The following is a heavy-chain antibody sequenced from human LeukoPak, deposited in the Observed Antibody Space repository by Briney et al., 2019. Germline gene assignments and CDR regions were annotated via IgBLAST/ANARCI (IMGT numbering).Heavy chain of an antibody. CDR3: ARAADYYDSSGQYYMDV. Sequence: PGGSLRLSCAASRFTFSIYAMHWVRQAPGKGLEWVAVKSYTGMYEYYADSVKGRFTISRDNCKNTLYLQMNSLRVDDTAVYYCARAADYYDSSGQYYMDVWGKGTTVTVSS. CDR2: KSYTGMYE. CDR1: RFTFSIYA. D-gene: IGHD3-22*01. J-gene: IGHJ6*03. V-gene: IGHV3-30*04.